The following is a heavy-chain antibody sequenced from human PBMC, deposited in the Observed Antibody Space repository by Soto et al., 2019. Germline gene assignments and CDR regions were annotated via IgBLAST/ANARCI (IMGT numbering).Heavy chain of an antibody. J-gene: IGHJ4*02. V-gene: IGHV4-30-2*01. Sequence: PSETLSLTCAVSGGSISSGGYSCNWIRQPPGKGLEWIGYIYHSGGTYYNPSLKSRVTISVDRSKNQFSLKLSSVTAADTAVYYCARGVTTVTTFDYWGQGTLVTVS. CDR1: GGSISSGGYS. D-gene: IGHD4-17*01. CDR3: ARGVTTVTTFDY. CDR2: IYHSGGT.